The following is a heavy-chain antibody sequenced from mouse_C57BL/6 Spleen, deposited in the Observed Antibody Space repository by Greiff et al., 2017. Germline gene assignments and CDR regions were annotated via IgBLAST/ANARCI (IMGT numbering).Heavy chain of an antibody. D-gene: IGHD1-1*01. CDR1: GYTFTSYW. CDR2: INPSSGYT. CDR3: ARGTTEVPRYFDV. V-gene: IGHV1-7*01. J-gene: IGHJ1*03. Sequence: QVQLQQSGAELAKPGASVKLSCKASGYTFTSYWMHWVKQRPGQGLEWIGYINPSSGYTKYNQKFKDKATLTADKSSSTAYMQRSSLTYEDSAVYYCARGTTEVPRYFDVWGTGTTVTVAA.